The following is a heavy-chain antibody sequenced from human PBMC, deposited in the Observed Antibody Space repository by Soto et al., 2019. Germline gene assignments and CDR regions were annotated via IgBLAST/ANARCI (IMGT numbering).Heavy chain of an antibody. V-gene: IGHV3-7*01. D-gene: IGHD3-3*01. CDR3: ASKKDYDFWSGPVDAFDI. CDR2: IKQDGSEK. Sequence: PGGSLRVSCAASGFTFSSYWMSWVLQAPGKGLEWVANIKQDGSEKYYVDSVKGRFTISRDNAKNSLYLQMNSLRAEDTAVYYCASKKDYDFWSGPVDAFDIWGQGTMVTVSS. CDR1: GFTFSSYW. J-gene: IGHJ3*02.